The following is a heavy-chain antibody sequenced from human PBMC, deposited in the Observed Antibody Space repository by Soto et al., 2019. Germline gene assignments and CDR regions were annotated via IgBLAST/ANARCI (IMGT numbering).Heavy chain of an antibody. J-gene: IGHJ4*02. D-gene: IGHD3-9*01. V-gene: IGHV1-24*01. CDR1: GYTLTELS. Sequence: ASVKVSCKVSGYTLTELSMHWVRQAPGKGLEWMGGFDPEDGETIYAQKFQGRVTMTEDTSTDTAYMELSSLRSEDTAVYYCATGLRKFRYFHGAYWGQGTPVPVSS. CDR3: ATGLRKFRYFHGAY. CDR2: FDPEDGET.